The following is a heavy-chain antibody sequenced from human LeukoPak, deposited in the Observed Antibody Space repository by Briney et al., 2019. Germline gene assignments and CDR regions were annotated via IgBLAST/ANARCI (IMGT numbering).Heavy chain of an antibody. Sequence: PSETLSLTCTVSGGSISSYYWNWIRRPPGKGLEWLGYIYYSGSTKYNPSLESRVTISVDTSENLFSLKLNSVTAADTALYYCARGGAFYFDLDYWGQGTLVTVSS. V-gene: IGHV4-59*01. CDR3: ARGGAFYFDLDY. CDR2: IYYSGST. J-gene: IGHJ4*02. CDR1: GGSISSYY. D-gene: IGHD3-22*01.